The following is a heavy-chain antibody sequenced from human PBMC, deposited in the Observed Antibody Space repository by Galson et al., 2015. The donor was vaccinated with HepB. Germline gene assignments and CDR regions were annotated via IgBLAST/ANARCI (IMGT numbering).Heavy chain of an antibody. CDR2: ISSSSSYI. J-gene: IGHJ2*01. D-gene: IGHD3-10*01. Sequence: SLRLSCAASGFTFSSYSMNWVRQAPGKGLEWVSSISSSSSYIYYADSVKGRFTISRDNAKNSLYLQMNSLRAEDTAVYYCARDGSKSRFGELLTYYYFDLWGRGTPVTVS. V-gene: IGHV3-21*01. CDR1: GFTFSSYS. CDR3: ARDGSKSRFGELLTYYYFDL.